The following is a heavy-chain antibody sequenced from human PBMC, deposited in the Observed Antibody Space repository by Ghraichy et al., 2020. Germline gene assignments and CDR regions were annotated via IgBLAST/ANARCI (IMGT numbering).Heavy chain of an antibody. V-gene: IGHV4-39*01. CDR3: GATSSNYHSNP. CDR1: GGSISSSSYY. D-gene: IGHD4-11*01. J-gene: IGHJ5*02. Sequence: SETLSLTCTVSGGSISSSSYYWGWIRQPPGKGLEWIGSIYYSGSTYYNPSLKSRVTISVDTSKNQFSLKLSSVTAADTAVYYCGATSSNYHSNPWGQGTLVTVSS. CDR2: IYYSGST.